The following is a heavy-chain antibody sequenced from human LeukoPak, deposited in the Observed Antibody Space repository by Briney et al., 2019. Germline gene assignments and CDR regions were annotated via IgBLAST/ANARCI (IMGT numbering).Heavy chain of an antibody. CDR2: ISDYNGNT. CDR3: ARDGRPRGYFDY. Sequence: ASVKVSCKASGYTLTSYGICWVGQAPGQGLEWMGWISDYNGNTTYAQKLQGRVTMTTDTSTSTAYMELRSLRSDDTAVYYCARDGRPRGYFDYWGQGTLVTVSS. J-gene: IGHJ4*02. D-gene: IGHD3-10*01. V-gene: IGHV1-18*01. CDR1: GYTLTSYG.